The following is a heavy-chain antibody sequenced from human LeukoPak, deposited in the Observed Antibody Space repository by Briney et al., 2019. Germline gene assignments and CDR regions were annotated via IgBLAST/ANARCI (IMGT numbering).Heavy chain of an antibody. CDR2: IYTSGST. CDR1: GGSISSYY. J-gene: IGHJ6*03. V-gene: IGHV4-4*07. D-gene: IGHD6-19*01. CDR3: VREQWLVLISYYMDG. Sequence: PSETLSLTCTVSGGSISSYYWSWIRQPAGKGLEWIGRIYTSGSTNYNPSLKSRVTISVDTSQNQFSLKLSSVTAAETAVYYCVREQWLVLISYYMDGWGKGTTVTVSS.